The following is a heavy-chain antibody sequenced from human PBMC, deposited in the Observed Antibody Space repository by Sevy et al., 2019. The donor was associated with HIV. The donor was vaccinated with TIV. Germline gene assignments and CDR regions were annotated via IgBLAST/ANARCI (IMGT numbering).Heavy chain of an antibody. CDR3: ARDGGGGITMIVVVRGIDAFDI. CDR2: ISSSSSYI. D-gene: IGHD3-22*01. J-gene: IGHJ3*02. Sequence: GGSLRLSCAASGFTFSSYSMNWVRQAPGKGLEWVSSISSSSSYIYYADSVKGRFTISRDNAKNSLYLQMISLRAEDTAGYYCARDGGGGITMIVVVRGIDAFDIWGQGTMVTVSS. CDR1: GFTFSSYS. V-gene: IGHV3-21*01.